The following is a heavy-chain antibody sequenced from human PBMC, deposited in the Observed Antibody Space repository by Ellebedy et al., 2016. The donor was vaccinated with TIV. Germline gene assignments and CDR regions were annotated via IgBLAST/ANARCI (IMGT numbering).Heavy chain of an antibody. V-gene: IGHV3-21*01. CDR1: GFIFSTYT. CDR2: ISSNGRHI. D-gene: IGHD2-15*01. Sequence: GESLKISCAASGFIFSTYTMNWVHQAPGKGLEWVSSISSNGRHIYYADSVRARFAISRDNAGGSLWLQMTSLRAEDTALYYCAREFDIGQPSAFDYWGQGILVTVSS. J-gene: IGHJ4*02. CDR3: AREFDIGQPSAFDY.